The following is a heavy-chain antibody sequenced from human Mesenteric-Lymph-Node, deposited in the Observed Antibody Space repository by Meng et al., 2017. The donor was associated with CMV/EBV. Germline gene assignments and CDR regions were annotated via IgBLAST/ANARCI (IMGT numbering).Heavy chain of an antibody. CDR2: INHSGST. CDR3: ARGPGYCSGGSCYSLYFKH. J-gene: IGHJ1*01. V-gene: IGHV4-34*01. Sequence: SFSGSYLCWLRQPPGKVLEWIGDINHSGSTNYHPSLKSRVTISVATSKHQFSLKLSSVTAADTAVYYCARGPGYCSGGSCYSLYFKHWGQGTLVTVSS. CDR1: SFSGSY. D-gene: IGHD2-15*01.